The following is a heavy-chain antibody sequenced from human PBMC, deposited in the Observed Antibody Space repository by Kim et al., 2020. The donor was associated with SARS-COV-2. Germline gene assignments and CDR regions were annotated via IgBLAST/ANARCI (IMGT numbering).Heavy chain of an antibody. CDR1: GFTFSTYA. Sequence: GGSLRLSCAASGFTFSTYAMTWVRQAPGKGLEWVSTIRGSGGTTYYADSVKGRFTISRDNTKSALSLHMSSLRAEDTAVYYCTKYCIGGYCLATYGMDV. D-gene: IGHD2-15*01. CDR2: IRGSGGTT. J-gene: IGHJ6*01. V-gene: IGHV3-23*01. CDR3: TKYCIGGYCLATYGMDV.